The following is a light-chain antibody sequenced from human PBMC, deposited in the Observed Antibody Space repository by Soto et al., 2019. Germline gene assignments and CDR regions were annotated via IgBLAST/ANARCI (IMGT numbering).Light chain of an antibody. CDR1: QSISSL. CDR3: QRYKSPPT. J-gene: IGKJ1*01. Sequence: DIQMTQSPSTLSASVGDRVTITCRASQSISSLLAWYQQKPGKAPKLLIYKESSLESGVPARFSGSGPGTEFTLTCSLLQPDDFATYYCQRYKSPPTFGQGNKVEIK. V-gene: IGKV1-5*03. CDR2: KES.